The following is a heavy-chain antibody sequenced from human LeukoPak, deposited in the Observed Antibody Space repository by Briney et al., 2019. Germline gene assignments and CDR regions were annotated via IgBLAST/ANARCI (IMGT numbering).Heavy chain of an antibody. CDR2: ISGSGGST. Sequence: GGSLRLSCAASGFIFSSYAMSWARQAPGKGLEWVSAISGSGGSTYYADSVKGRFTISRDNSKNTLYLQMNSLRAEDTAVYYCAKATSGWYSDYWGQGTLVTVSS. D-gene: IGHD6-19*01. V-gene: IGHV3-23*01. CDR1: GFIFSSYA. J-gene: IGHJ4*02. CDR3: AKATSGWYSDY.